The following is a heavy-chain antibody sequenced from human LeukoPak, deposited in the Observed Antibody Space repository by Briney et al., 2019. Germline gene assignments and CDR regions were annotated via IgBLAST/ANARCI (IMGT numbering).Heavy chain of an antibody. CDR2: INHSGST. CDR3: ARIKLDCSSTSCYYYYYYYMDV. J-gene: IGHJ6*03. D-gene: IGHD2-2*01. CDR1: GGSFSGYY. V-gene: IGHV4-34*01. Sequence: SETLSLTCAVYGGSFSGYYWSWIRQPPGKGLEWIGEINHSGSTNYNPSLKSRVTISVDTSKNQFSLKLSSMTAADTAVYYCARIKLDCSSTSCYYYYYYYMDVWGKGTTVTVSS.